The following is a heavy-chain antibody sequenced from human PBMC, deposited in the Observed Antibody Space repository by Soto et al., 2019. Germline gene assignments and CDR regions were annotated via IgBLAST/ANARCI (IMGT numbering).Heavy chain of an antibody. V-gene: IGHV3-53*01. CDR2: LYTGGSA. D-gene: IGHD3-9*01. CDR3: ARSFNDWPTYFDY. Sequence: LRLSCAASGFSVTDHYMTWVRQAPGKGLEWVSVLYTGGSAYYGDSVKGRFTISRDSSTNTRYLQMNSLKVGDTAFYFCARSFNDWPTYFDYWSEGTLVTVSS. CDR1: GFSVTDHY. J-gene: IGHJ4*02.